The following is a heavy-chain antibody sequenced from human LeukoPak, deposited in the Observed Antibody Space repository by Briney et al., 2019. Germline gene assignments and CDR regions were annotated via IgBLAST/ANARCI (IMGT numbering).Heavy chain of an antibody. D-gene: IGHD3-10*01. J-gene: IGHJ4*02. CDR2: IIPIFGTA. CDR3: ARGGVVRGVIMAY. CDR1: GGTFSSYA. V-gene: IGHV1-69*01. Sequence: SSMKASCKASGGTFSSYAISWVRQAPGQGLEWMGGIIPIFGTANYAQKFQGRVTITADESTSTAYMELSSLRSEGTAVYYCARGGVVRGVIMAYWGQGTLVTVSS.